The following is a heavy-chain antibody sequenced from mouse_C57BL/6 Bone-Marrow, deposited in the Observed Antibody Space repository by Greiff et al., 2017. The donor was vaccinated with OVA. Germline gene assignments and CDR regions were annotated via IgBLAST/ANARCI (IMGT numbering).Heavy chain of an antibody. CDR2: INPNNGGT. CDR1: GYTFTDYN. J-gene: IGHJ2*01. D-gene: IGHD1-1*01. V-gene: IGHV1-18*01. CDR3: ARRLSTVVATGFDY. Sequence: VQLQQSGPELVKPGASVKIPCKASGYTFTDYNMDWVKQSHGKSLEWIGDINPNNGGTIYNQKFKGKATLTVDKSSSTAYMELRSLTSEDTAVYYCARRLSTVVATGFDYWGQGTTLTVSS.